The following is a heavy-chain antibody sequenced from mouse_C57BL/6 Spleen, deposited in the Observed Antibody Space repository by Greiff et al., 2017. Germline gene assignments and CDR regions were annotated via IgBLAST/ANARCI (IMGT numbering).Heavy chain of an antibody. V-gene: IGHV3-6*01. CDR2: IIYDGSN. CDR1: GYSITSGYY. D-gene: IGHD1-1*01. CDR3: ARDRDYYALLAY. J-gene: IGHJ3*01. Sequence: EVQLQESGPGLVKPSQSLSLTCSVTGYSITSGYYWNWIRQFPGNKLEWMGYIIYDGSNNYNPSLKNRISITRDTSKNQFFLKLNSVTTEDTATYYCARDRDYYALLAYWGQGTLVTVSA.